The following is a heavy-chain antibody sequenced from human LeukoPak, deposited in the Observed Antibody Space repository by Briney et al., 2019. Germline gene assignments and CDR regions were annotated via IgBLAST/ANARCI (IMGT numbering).Heavy chain of an antibody. V-gene: IGHV4-61*02. CDR1: GDSISSGSFY. D-gene: IGHD3-22*01. CDR2: VYTSGTT. J-gene: IGHJ4*02. Sequence: SETLSLTCSVSGDSISSGSFYWSWVRQPAGKGLEWIGRVYTSGTTNYNPSLKSRVTIEVDTSKNQFFLRLSSVTAPGTAVYYCVREKLGGYDYFDFWGQGTLVSVSS. CDR3: VREKLGGYDYFDF.